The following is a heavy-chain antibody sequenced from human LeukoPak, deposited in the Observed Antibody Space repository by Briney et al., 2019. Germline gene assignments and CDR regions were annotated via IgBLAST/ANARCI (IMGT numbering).Heavy chain of an antibody. J-gene: IGHJ5*02. D-gene: IGHD6-6*01. Sequence: GGSLRLPCAASGFTFGSYAMHWVRQAPGKGLEWVAVISYDGSNKYYADSVKGRFTISRDNSKNTLYLQMNSLRAEDTAVYYCARDRIAARPHQTYNWFDPWGQGTLVTVSS. CDR2: ISYDGSNK. V-gene: IGHV3-30-3*01. CDR1: GFTFGSYA. CDR3: ARDRIAARPHQTYNWFDP.